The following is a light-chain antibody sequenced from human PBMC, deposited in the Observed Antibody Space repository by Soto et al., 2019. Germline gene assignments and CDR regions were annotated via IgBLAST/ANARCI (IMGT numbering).Light chain of an antibody. Sequence: QSALTQPPSVSGAPGQWITISCTGSSSNIGAGYDVHWYQQHPGTAPKLLIYGNSNRPSGVADRFSGSKSGTSASLAITGLQAEDEDDYYCQSYDSSLSGVVFGGGTKLTVL. J-gene: IGLJ2*01. CDR1: SSNIGAGYD. V-gene: IGLV1-40*01. CDR3: QSYDSSLSGVV. CDR2: GNS.